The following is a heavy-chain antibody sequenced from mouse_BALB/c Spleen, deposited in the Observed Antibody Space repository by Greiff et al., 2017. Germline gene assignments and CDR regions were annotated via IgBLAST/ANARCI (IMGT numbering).Heavy chain of an antibody. CDR2: INPSNGGT. CDR1: GYTFTSYY. J-gene: IGHJ4*01. D-gene: IGHD2-1*01. CDR3: TRGGGNSYAMDY. Sequence: QQSGAELVKPGASVKLSCKASGYTFTSYYMYWVKQRPGQGLEWIGEINPSNGGTNFNEKFKSKATLTVDKSSSTAYMQLSSLTSEDSAVYYCTRGGGNSYAMDYWGQGTSVTVSS. V-gene: IGHV1S81*02.